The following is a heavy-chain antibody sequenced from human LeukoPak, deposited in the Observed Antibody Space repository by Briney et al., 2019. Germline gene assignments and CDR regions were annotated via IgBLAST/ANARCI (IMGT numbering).Heavy chain of an antibody. J-gene: IGHJ5*02. CDR2: ISYDGTNK. V-gene: IGHV3-30*03. Sequence: GGSLRLSCAASGFTFSSYGMHWVRQAPGKGLEWVAFISYDGTNKYYADSVKGRFTISRDNAENSLYLQMNSLRDEDTAIYYCVREGGSGWYSGWFDPWGQGTLVIVSS. CDR3: VREGGSGWYSGWFDP. CDR1: GFTFSSYG. D-gene: IGHD6-19*01.